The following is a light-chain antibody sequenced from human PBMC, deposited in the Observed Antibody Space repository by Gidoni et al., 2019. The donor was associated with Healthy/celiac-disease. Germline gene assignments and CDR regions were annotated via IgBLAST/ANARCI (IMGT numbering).Light chain of an antibody. CDR1: SSDVGGYNY. J-gene: IGLJ2*01. V-gene: IGLV2-14*03. CDR2: DVS. Sequence: QSALTHPASVSGSPGQSITISCTGTSSDVGGYNYVSWYQQHPVKAPKLMIDDVSNRPSGVSNRFSGSKSGNTASLTISGRQAEDEADYYCSSYTSSSIVVFGGGTKLTVL. CDR3: SSYTSSSIVV.